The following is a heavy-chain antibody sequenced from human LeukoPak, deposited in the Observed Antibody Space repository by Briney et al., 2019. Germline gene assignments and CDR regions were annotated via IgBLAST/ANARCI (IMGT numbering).Heavy chain of an antibody. Sequence: SETLSLTCAVYGGSFSGYYWSWIRQPPGKELEWIGEINHSGSTNYNPSLKSRVTISVDTSKNQFSLKLSSVTAADTAVYYCARGPYDWYFDLWGRGTLVTVSS. V-gene: IGHV4-34*01. D-gene: IGHD2-21*01. CDR3: ARGPYDWYFDL. CDR2: INHSGST. CDR1: GGSFSGYY. J-gene: IGHJ2*01.